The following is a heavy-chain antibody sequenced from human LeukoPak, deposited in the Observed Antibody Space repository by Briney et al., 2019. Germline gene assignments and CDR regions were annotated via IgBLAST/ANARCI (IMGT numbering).Heavy chain of an antibody. D-gene: IGHD4-17*01. CDR1: GFTFSSYS. CDR2: IWYDGSNK. J-gene: IGHJ4*02. Sequence: PGGSLRLSCAASGFTFSSYSMNWVRQAPGKGLEWVAVIWYDGSNKYFADSVKGRFTISRDNSKNTLYLQMNSLRAEDTAVYYCARGGDYGDSPAGYWGQGTQVTVSS. CDR3: ARGGDYGDSPAGY. V-gene: IGHV3-33*08.